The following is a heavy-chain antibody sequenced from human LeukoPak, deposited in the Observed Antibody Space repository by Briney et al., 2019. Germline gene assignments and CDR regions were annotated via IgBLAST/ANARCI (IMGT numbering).Heavy chain of an antibody. D-gene: IGHD3-10*01. V-gene: IGHV4-59*08. CDR3: ARQGLRSYYFDY. Sequence: SETLSLTCTVSGGSISSYYWSWIRQPPGKGLEWIGYIYYSGSTNYNPSLKSRVTISVDTSKNQFSLKLSSVTAADTAVYYCARQGLRSYYFDYWGQGTLVTVSS. CDR2: IYYSGST. J-gene: IGHJ4*02. CDR1: GGSISSYY.